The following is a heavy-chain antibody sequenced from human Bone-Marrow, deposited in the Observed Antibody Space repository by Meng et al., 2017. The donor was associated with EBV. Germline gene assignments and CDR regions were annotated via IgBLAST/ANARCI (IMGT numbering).Heavy chain of an antibody. CDR1: GGTFSSYA. V-gene: IGHV1-69*12. J-gene: IGHJ5*02. D-gene: IGHD3-10*01. CDR2: IIPIFGTA. Sequence: QRVRDRAEVKRPGSSVTVSCKASGGTFSSYASSWVRQAPGQGLEWMGGIIPIFGTANYAQKFQGRVTITADESTSTAYMELSSLRSEDTAVYYCARGAVRGVIHWFDPWGQGTLVTVSS. CDR3: ARGAVRGVIHWFDP.